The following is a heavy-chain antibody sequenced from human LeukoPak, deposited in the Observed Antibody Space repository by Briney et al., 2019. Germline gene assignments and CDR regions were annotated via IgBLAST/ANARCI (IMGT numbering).Heavy chain of an antibody. J-gene: IGHJ3*02. Sequence: GGSLRLSCTASGFTLSSHGMHWVRQAPGKGLEGVANIWYDGSREHYADSVKGRFTISRESSTNTLYLQMNSLRAEDTAIYYCARDLLVRGVGDALDIWGQGTMVSVSS. CDR3: ARDLLVRGVGDALDI. CDR1: GFTLSSHG. CDR2: IWYDGSRE. V-gene: IGHV3-33*01. D-gene: IGHD3-10*01.